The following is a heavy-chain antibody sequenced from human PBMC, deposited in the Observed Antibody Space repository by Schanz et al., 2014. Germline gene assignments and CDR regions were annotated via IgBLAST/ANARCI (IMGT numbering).Heavy chain of an antibody. Sequence: QVQLQESGPGLVKPSGTLSLTCAVSGGFISSINWWSWVRHSPGTGLEWIGEINNSGSTNYNPSLKSRVTIPLDKSKSQFTLTLNAVTAADTAVYYCARDERDLTRSLFVFWGQGTLVTVSS. J-gene: IGHJ4*02. CDR1: GGFISSINW. V-gene: IGHV4-4*02. CDR3: ARDERDLTRSLFVF. D-gene: IGHD3-3*01. CDR2: INNSGST.